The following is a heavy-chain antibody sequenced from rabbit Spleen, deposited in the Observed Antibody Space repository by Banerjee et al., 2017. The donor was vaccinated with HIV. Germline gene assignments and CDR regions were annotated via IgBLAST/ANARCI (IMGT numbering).Heavy chain of an antibody. V-gene: IGHV1S40*01. CDR2: SYTSDGRT. D-gene: IGHD6-1*01. CDR1: GFSFSSSYY. CDR3: ARSVDGSYGWYYFSL. J-gene: IGHJ4*01. Sequence: QSLEESGGDLVKPGASLTLTCTASGFSFSSSYYLCWVRQAPGKGLELIACSYTSDGRTWYASWAKGRFTISKTSSSTVTLKMTSLTAADTATYFCARSVDGSYGWYYFSLWGPGTLVTVS.